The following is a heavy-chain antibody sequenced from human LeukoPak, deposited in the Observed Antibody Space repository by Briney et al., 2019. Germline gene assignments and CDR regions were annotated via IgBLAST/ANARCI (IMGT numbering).Heavy chain of an antibody. Sequence: PGGSLRLSCEASGFTFSSYAMTWVRQAPERGLEWVSAIGASGADTYYADSVKGRFTISRDNANNMLYLQMNSLRAEDTAVYYCARDAHRGMDVWGQGTTVTVSS. CDR1: GFTFSSYA. CDR3: ARDAHRGMDV. CDR2: IGASGADT. V-gene: IGHV3-23*01. J-gene: IGHJ6*02.